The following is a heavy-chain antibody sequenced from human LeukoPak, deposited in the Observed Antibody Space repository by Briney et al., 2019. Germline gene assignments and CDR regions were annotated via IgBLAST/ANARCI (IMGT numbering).Heavy chain of an antibody. J-gene: IGHJ4*02. D-gene: IGHD3-10*01. CDR1: GFTFSSSE. CDR3: ARRVGG. Sequence: GGSLRLSCAASGFTFSSSEMTWVRQAPGRGLEWLSYIHGTGSPIYYADSVKGRFTISRDNAKKSLYLQMNSLRAEDTAVYYCARRVGGWGQGTLVTVSS. V-gene: IGHV3-48*03. CDR2: IHGTGSPI.